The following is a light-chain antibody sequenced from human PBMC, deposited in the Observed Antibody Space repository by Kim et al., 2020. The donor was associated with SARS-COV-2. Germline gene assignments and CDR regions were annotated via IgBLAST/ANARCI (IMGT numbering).Light chain of an antibody. V-gene: IGLV1-47*01. CDR1: NSNIGSHY. CDR2: RNN. Sequence: QTVIISCSGNNSNIGSHYVYWYQQFPGPAPRLLISRNNLRPSGVPDRFSGSKSGTSASLTISGLQSEDEADYYCASWDDSLTPLYVFATGTKVTVL. CDR3: ASWDDSLTPLYV. J-gene: IGLJ1*01.